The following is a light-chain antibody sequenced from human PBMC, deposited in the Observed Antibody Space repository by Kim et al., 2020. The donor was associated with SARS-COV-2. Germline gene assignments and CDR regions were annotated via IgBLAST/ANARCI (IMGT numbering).Light chain of an antibody. CDR3: QQYNNWPRT. J-gene: IGKJ1*01. Sequence: EIVMTQSPVTLSVSPGERATLSCRASQSVSSNLAWYQQKPGQAPRLLIDGASTRATGIPARFSGSGSGTEFTLTISSLQSEDFAVYYCQQYNNWPRTFGQGTKVDIK. CDR1: QSVSSN. V-gene: IGKV3-15*01. CDR2: GAS.